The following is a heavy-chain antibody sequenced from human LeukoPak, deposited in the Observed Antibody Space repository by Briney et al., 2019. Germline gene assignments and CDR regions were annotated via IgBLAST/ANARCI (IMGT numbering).Heavy chain of an antibody. CDR3: ASSLVRADMVTGIDY. V-gene: IGHV4-59*12. CDR1: GGSISTYQ. CDR2: IYKSGTT. D-gene: IGHD5-18*01. Sequence: ETLSLTCTVSGGSISTYQWSWIRQPPGKGLEWIGNIYKSGTTNYNPSLKSRVTISIDTSEKQFSLRLSSVTAADTAVYYCASSLVRADMVTGIDYWGQGTLVTVSS. J-gene: IGHJ4*02.